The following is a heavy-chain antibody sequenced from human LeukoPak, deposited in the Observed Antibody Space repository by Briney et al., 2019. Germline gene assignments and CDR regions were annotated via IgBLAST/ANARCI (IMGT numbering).Heavy chain of an antibody. CDR3: AKERSYCSGGSCYPVVYDY. Sequence: PGGSLRLSCAASGFTFSSYAMSWVRQAPGKGLEWVSAISGSGGSTYYADSVKGRLTISRDNSKNTLYLQMNSLRAEDTAVYYCAKERSYCSGGSCYPVVYDYWGQGTLVTVSS. CDR1: GFTFSSYA. V-gene: IGHV3-23*01. D-gene: IGHD2-15*01. CDR2: ISGSGGST. J-gene: IGHJ4*02.